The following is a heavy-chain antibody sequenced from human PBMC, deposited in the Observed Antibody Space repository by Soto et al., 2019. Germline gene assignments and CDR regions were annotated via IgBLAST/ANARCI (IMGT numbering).Heavy chain of an antibody. Sequence: SETLSLTCTVSGGSINSYYWSWIRQPPGEGLEWIGYIYYSGSTNYNPSLKSRVTMSVDTSKNQFSLKLSSVTAADTAVYYCARGQGHYQGMDVWGQGTTVTAP. CDR1: GGSINSYY. CDR3: ARGQGHYQGMDV. V-gene: IGHV4-59*01. CDR2: IYYSGST. J-gene: IGHJ6*02.